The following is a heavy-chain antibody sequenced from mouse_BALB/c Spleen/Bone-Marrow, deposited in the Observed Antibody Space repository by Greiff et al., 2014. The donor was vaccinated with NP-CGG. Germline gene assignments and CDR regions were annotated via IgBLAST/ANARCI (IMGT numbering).Heavy chain of an antibody. Sequence: EVQLQQSGAELVKPGASVKLSCTASGFNIKDTYMHWVKQRPEQGLEWIGRIDTANGNTKYDPKFQGKATITADTSSNAAYLQLSSLTSEDTAVYYCARYGNGLMDYWGQGTSVTVSS. CDR3: ARYGNGLMDY. J-gene: IGHJ4*01. CDR1: GFNIKDTY. CDR2: IDTANGNT. D-gene: IGHD2-1*01. V-gene: IGHV14-3*02.